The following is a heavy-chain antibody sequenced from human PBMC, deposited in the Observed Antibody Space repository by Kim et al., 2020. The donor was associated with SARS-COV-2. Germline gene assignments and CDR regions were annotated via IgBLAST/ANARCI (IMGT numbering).Heavy chain of an antibody. D-gene: IGHD1-1*01. CDR2: INHSGST. CDR3: ARGLRTKGAMYYFDY. V-gene: IGHV4-34*01. Sequence: SETLSLTCAVYGGSFSGYYWSWIRQPPGKGLEWIGEINHSGSTNYNPSLKSRVTISVDTSKNQFSLKLSSVTAADTAVYYCARGLRTKGAMYYFDYWGQGTLVTVSS. CDR1: GGSFSGYY. J-gene: IGHJ4*02.